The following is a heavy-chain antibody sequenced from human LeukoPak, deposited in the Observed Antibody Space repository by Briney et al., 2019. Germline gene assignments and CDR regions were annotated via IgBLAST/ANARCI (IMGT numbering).Heavy chain of an antibody. Sequence: GGSLRLSCAASGFSFSSYEMNWVRQAPGKGLEWVSYISSSSSTIYYADSVKGRFTISRDNAKNSLYLQMNSLRDEDTAVYYCARDHSHYDILTGYYNWFDPWGQGTLVTVSS. CDR2: ISSSSSTI. D-gene: IGHD3-9*01. V-gene: IGHV3-48*02. CDR1: GFSFSSYE. CDR3: ARDHSHYDILTGYYNWFDP. J-gene: IGHJ5*02.